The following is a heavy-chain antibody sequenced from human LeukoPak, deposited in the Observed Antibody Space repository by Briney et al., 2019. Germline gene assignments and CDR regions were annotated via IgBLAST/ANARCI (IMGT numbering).Heavy chain of an antibody. V-gene: IGHV3-30*04. CDR2: ISYDGSYK. Sequence: PGRSLRLSCAASGFTFSSYAVHWVRQPPGKGLEWVAVISYDGSYKYYADSVKGRFTISRDNSKNTLYLQMNSLRAEDTAVYYCAVLIVVVITRDAFDIWGQGTMVTVSS. CDR3: AVLIVVVITRDAFDI. J-gene: IGHJ3*02. D-gene: IGHD3-22*01. CDR1: GFTFSSYA.